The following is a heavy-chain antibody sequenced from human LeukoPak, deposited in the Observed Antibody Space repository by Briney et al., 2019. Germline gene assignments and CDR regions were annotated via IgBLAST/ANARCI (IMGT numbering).Heavy chain of an antibody. CDR2: ISSSSSTI. D-gene: IGHD1-26*01. Sequence: QPGGSLRLPCAASGFTFSSYSMNWVRQAPGKGLEWVSYISSSSSTIYYADSVKGRFTISRDNAKNSLYLQMNSLRDKDAAVYYCAREISGSYESNWFDPWGQGTLVTVSS. J-gene: IGHJ5*02. CDR1: GFTFSSYS. V-gene: IGHV3-48*02. CDR3: AREISGSYESNWFDP.